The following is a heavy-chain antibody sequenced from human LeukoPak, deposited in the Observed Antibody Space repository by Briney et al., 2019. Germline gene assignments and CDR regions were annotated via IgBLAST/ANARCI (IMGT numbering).Heavy chain of an antibody. Sequence: GGSLRLSCAASGFTFSSYAMSWVRQAPGKGLEWVSAISGSGGSTYYADSVKGRFTISRDNSKNTLYLQMNSLRAEDTAVYYCARSGATYYDFWSGYSPDYWGQGTLVTVSS. CDR3: ARSGATYYDFWSGYSPDY. CDR1: GFTFSSYA. CDR2: ISGSGGST. V-gene: IGHV3-23*01. D-gene: IGHD3-3*01. J-gene: IGHJ4*02.